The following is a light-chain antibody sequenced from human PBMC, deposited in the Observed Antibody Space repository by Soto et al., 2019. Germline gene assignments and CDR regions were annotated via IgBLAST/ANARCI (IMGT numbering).Light chain of an antibody. CDR3: NTYTDRSSV. CDR1: STDIGGYNY. CDR2: EVP. J-gene: IGLJ3*02. V-gene: IGLV2-14*01. Sequence: QSALTQPASVSGSPGQSITISCTGTSTDIGGYNYVSWYQQHPGNAHKLMIYEVPRRPSGVSNRLSGSKSGITASLTISGLEAEDEADYYCNTYTDRSSVFGGGTKLTVL.